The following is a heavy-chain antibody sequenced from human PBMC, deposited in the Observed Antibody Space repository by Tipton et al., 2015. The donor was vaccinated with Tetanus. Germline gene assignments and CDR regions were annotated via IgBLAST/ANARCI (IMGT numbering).Heavy chain of an antibody. Sequence: QLVQSGAEMKKPGASVKVSCKASGYTFTGYYIYWVRQAPGQGLEWMGWTDPNSGGTVYAQKFQGRVTMTRDTSISTAYMELRSLRSDDTAVYYCARDRGDYIYYGMDVWGPGTTVTVS. CDR2: TDPNSGGT. V-gene: IGHV1-2*02. CDR3: ARDRGDYIYYGMDV. D-gene: IGHD3-22*01. CDR1: GYTFTGYY. J-gene: IGHJ6*02.